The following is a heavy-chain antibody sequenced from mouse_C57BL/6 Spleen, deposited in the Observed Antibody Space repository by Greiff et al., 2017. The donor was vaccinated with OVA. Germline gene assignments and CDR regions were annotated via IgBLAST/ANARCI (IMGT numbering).Heavy chain of an antibody. D-gene: IGHD2-4*01. CDR3: ARKGALDDYDWFAY. CDR2: ISRGSSTI. J-gene: IGHJ3*01. CDR1: GFTFSDYG. Sequence: EVQGVESGGGLVKPGGTLKLSCAASGFTFSDYGMHWVRQAPEQGLEWVAYISRGSSTIYYADTVKGRSTLSRDNAKNTLFLQMTSLRSEDTAMYYCARKGALDDYDWFAYWGQGTLVTVSA. V-gene: IGHV5-17*01.